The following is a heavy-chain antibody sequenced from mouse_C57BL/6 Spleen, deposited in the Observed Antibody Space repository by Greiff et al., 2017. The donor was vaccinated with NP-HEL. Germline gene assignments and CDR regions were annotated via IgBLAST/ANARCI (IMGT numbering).Heavy chain of an antibody. J-gene: IGHJ2*01. CDR2: IDPETGGT. CDR3: TRSVYYSNYVDY. CDR1: GYTFTDYE. D-gene: IGHD2-5*01. V-gene: IGHV1-15*01. Sequence: QVQLQQSGAELVRPGASVTLSCKASGYTFTDYEMHWVKQTPVHGLEWIGAIDPETGGTAYNQKFKGKAILTADKSSSTAYMELRSLTSEDSAVYYCTRSVYYSNYVDYWGQGTTLTVSS.